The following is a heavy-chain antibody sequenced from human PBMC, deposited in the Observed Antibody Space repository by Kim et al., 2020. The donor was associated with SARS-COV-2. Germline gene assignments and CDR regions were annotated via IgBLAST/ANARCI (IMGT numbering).Heavy chain of an antibody. D-gene: IGHD2-2*01. Sequence: ASVKVSCKASGYTFTSYGISWVRQAPGQGLEWMGWISAYNGNTNYAQKLQGRVTMTTDTSTSTAYMELRSLRSDDTAVYYCARDFVRVRGYCSSTSCPGAFDIWGQGTMVTVSS. CDR3: ARDFVRVRGYCSSTSCPGAFDI. V-gene: IGHV1-18*01. CDR1: GYTFTSYG. J-gene: IGHJ3*02. CDR2: ISAYNGNT.